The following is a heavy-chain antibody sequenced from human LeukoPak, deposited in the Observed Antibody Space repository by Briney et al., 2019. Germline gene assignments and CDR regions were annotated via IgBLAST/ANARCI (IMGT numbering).Heavy chain of an antibody. D-gene: IGHD6-6*01. V-gene: IGHV3-23*01. CDR2: ISGSRNNT. Sequence: GGSLRLSCAASGFTFSSYAMAWVRQAPGKGLEWVSAISGSRNNTYYADSVKGRFTISRDNSKNTLYLQMNSLRAEDTAVYYCARGRGSSLPRDYWGQGTLVTVSS. CDR1: GFTFSSYA. J-gene: IGHJ4*02. CDR3: ARGRGSSLPRDY.